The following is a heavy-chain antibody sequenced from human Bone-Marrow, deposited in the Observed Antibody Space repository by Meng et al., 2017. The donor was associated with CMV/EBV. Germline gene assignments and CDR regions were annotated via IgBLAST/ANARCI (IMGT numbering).Heavy chain of an antibody. V-gene: IGHV1-18*01. Sequence: ASVKVSCKASGYTFTSYGISWVRQAPGQGLEWMGWISAYNGNTNYAQKFQGRVTITTDESTSTAYMELSSLRSEDTAVYYCAKDPHLYDFWSGYPEYFQHWGQGTLVTVSS. CDR1: GYTFTSYG. D-gene: IGHD3-3*01. CDR2: ISAYNGNT. CDR3: AKDPHLYDFWSGYPEYFQH. J-gene: IGHJ1*01.